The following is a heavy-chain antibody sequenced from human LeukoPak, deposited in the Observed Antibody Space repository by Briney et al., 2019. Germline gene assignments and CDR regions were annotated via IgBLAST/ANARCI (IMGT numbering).Heavy chain of an antibody. J-gene: IGHJ5*02. CDR3: AKGRVGLTGYLNWFDP. Sequence: SETLSLTCTVSGGSISSYYWSWIRQPPGKGLEWIGYLYYSGSTNYNPSLKSRVSISVDTSKNQFSLKLSSVTAADTAVYYCAKGRVGLTGYLNWFDPWGQGTLVTVSS. CDR2: LYYSGST. CDR1: GGSISSYY. V-gene: IGHV4-59*08. D-gene: IGHD3-9*01.